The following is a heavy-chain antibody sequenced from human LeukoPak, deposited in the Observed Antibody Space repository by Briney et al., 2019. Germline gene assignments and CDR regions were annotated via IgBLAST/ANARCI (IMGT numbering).Heavy chain of an antibody. J-gene: IGHJ5*02. CDR2: ISSSSSYI. Sequence: GGSLRLSCAASGFTFSSYSMNWIRQAPGKGLEWVSSISSSSSYIYYADSVKGRFTISRDNAKNSLYLQMNSLRAEDTAVYYCARDGSSVPYNWFDPWGQGTLVTVSS. CDR1: GFTFSSYS. CDR3: ARDGSSVPYNWFDP. D-gene: IGHD6-6*01. V-gene: IGHV3-21*01.